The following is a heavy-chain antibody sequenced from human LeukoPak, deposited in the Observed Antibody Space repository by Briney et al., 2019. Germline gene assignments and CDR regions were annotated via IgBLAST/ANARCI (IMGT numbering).Heavy chain of an antibody. Sequence: SETLSLTCTVSGGSISSNNYYWGWIRQPPGKGLEWIGSIYHSGSTNYNPSLKSRVTISVDKSKNQFSLKLSSVTAADTAVYYCARAPYYYDSSGYYFDYWGQGTLVTVSS. D-gene: IGHD3-22*01. CDR3: ARAPYYYDSSGYYFDY. V-gene: IGHV4-39*07. J-gene: IGHJ4*02. CDR1: GGSISSNNYY. CDR2: IYHSGST.